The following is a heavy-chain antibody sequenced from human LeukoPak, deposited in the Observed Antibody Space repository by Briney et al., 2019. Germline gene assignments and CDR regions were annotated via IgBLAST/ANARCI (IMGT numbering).Heavy chain of an antibody. CDR1: GYTFTGYY. CDR2: INPNSGGT. CDR3: ARQSSGFFASDY. V-gene: IGHV1-2*02. D-gene: IGHD6-25*01. Sequence: ASVKVSCKASGYTFTGYYMHWVRQAPGQGLEWMGWINPNSGGTNYAQDFQGRVTMTRDPSISTAYMELSRLRSDDTAVCFCARQSSGFFASDYWGQGTLVTVSS. J-gene: IGHJ4*02.